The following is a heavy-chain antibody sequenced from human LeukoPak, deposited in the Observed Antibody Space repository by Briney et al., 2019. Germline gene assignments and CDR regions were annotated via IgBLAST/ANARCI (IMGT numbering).Heavy chain of an antibody. CDR1: GFTFSTYG. Sequence: PGGSLRLSCAASGFTFSTYGMHWVRQAPGKGLEWVAIVSYDGSDKYYADSVKGRFTISRDNSKNTLYLQMNSLRAEDTAVYYCARAIGGYGRVYFDYWGQGTLVTVSS. CDR3: ARAIGGYGRVYFDY. CDR2: VSYDGSDK. V-gene: IGHV3-30*03. J-gene: IGHJ4*02. D-gene: IGHD3-16*01.